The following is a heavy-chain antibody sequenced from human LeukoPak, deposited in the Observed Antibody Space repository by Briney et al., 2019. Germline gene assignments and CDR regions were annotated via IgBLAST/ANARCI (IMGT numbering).Heavy chain of an antibody. Sequence: SETLSLTCNVAGDSISSGSYYWSWIRQPAGKGLEWIGRIYSSGRTNYNPSLKSRLTISIDTSKNQFSLRLSSVTAADTAVYYCAREAPISDSGNYYKSLGYWGQGTLVTVSS. CDR1: GDSISSGSYY. J-gene: IGHJ4*02. CDR3: AREAPISDSGNYYKSLGY. CDR2: IYSSGRT. D-gene: IGHD3-10*01. V-gene: IGHV4-61*02.